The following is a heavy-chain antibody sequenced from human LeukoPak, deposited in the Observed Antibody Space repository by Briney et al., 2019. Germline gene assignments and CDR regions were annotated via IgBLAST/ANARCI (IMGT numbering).Heavy chain of an antibody. CDR3: AREGASTHWFDP. CDR1: GYSISSGYY. J-gene: IGHJ5*02. CDR2: IYHSGST. Sequence: SGTLSLTCTVSGYSISSGYYWGWIRQPPGKGLEWIGSIYHSGSTYYNPSLKSRVTISVDTSKNQFSLKLSSVTAADTAVYYCAREGASTHWFDPWGQGTLVTVSS. V-gene: IGHV4-38-2*02. D-gene: IGHD5/OR15-5a*01.